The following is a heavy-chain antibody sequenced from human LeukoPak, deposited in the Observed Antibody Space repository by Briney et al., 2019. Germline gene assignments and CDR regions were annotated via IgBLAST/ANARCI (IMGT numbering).Heavy chain of an antibody. CDR1: GGSISSSGYY. CDR2: IYYSGST. CDR3: ARDLGAPRGY. Sequence: PSETLSLTCTVSGGSISSSGYYWGWIRQPPGKGLEWIASIYYSGSTYYNPSLKSRVTISVDTSMNQLSLKLSSLTAADTAVYYCARDLGAPRGYWGQGTLVTVSS. J-gene: IGHJ4*02. V-gene: IGHV4-39*02. D-gene: IGHD3-16*01.